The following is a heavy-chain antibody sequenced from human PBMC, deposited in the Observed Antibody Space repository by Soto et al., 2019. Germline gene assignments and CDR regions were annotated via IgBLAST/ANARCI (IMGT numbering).Heavy chain of an antibody. J-gene: IGHJ6*01. Sequence: EVHLVESGGGLVQPGGSLRLSCAASGFTVSSKYMSWVRQAPGKGLEWVSLIQNVGPTYYADSVKGRFTISRDTSENTVQLQMDSLRAEDTAVYYCARDDVLCDGGRCYGVPLDVWGKGTKVTVSS. CDR1: GFTVSSKY. CDR2: IQNVGPT. V-gene: IGHV3-66*01. D-gene: IGHD2-15*01. CDR3: ARDDVLCDGGRCYGVPLDV.